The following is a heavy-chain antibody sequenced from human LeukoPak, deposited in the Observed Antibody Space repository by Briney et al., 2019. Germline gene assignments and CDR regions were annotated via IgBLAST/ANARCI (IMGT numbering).Heavy chain of an antibody. CDR2: IRSNANNYAT. V-gene: IGHV3-73*01. D-gene: IGHD6-13*01. CDR3: SRVQAGRFSYFYMDV. J-gene: IGHJ6*03. Sequence: GGSLRLSCAASGFTFSGSAIHWVRQSSGKGLERVGRIRSNANNYATTYGASVNGRFSISRDDSENTAYLHMNSLKTEDTAVYYCSRVQAGRFSYFYMDVWGKGTTVIVSS. CDR1: GFTFSGSA.